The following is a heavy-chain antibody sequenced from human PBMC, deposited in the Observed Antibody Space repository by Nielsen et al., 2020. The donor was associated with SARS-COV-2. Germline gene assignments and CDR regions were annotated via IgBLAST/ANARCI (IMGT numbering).Heavy chain of an antibody. V-gene: IGHV3-33*05. Sequence: GGSLRLSCAASGFTFSSFGMHWVRQAPGKGLEWVTLISYDGSTEEYADSVKGRFTISRDDSKNTLNLQMSSLSREDTAIYYCVRDRGSSYGFYGFDIWGQGTMVTVSS. CDR3: VRDRGSSYGFYGFDI. CDR2: ISYDGSTE. J-gene: IGHJ3*02. D-gene: IGHD5-18*01. CDR1: GFTFSSFG.